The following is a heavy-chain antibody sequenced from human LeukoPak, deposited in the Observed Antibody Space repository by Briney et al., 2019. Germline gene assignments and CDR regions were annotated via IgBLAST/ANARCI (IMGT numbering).Heavy chain of an antibody. Sequence: GASVKVSCKASGYSFNNYGVSWVRQAPGQGLEWMGWISAYNNNTNYAQNLQGRVTMTTDTSTNTAYMELKSLRYDDTAVYYCARGSGFLITGTYLDYWGQGTLVAVSS. CDR3: ARGSGFLITGTYLDY. CDR2: ISAYNNNT. D-gene: IGHD1-20*01. J-gene: IGHJ4*02. CDR1: GYSFNNYG. V-gene: IGHV1-18*01.